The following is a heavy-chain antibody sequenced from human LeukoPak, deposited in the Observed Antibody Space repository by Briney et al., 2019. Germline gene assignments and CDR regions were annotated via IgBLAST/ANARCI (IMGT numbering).Heavy chain of an antibody. CDR3: ARVSNYVDY. CDR2: IYTSGGT. J-gene: IGHJ4*02. Sequence: SETLSLTCTVSGGSIISSYYWSWIRQPPGKGLEYIGRIYTSGGTSYNPSLKSRVTMSLDTSKNQFSLKLTSVTAADTAVYYCARVSNYVDYWGQGTLVTVSS. D-gene: IGHD2-2*01. V-gene: IGHV4-4*07. CDR1: GGSIISSYY.